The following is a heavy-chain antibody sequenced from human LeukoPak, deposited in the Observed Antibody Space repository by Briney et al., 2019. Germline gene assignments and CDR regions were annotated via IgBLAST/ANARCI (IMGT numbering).Heavy chain of an antibody. V-gene: IGHV3-21*01. CDR1: GFTFSSYS. Sequence: GRSLRLSCAASGFTFSSYSMNWVCQAPGKGLEWVSSISSSSSYIYYADSVKGRFTISRDNAKNSLYLQMNSLRAEDTAVYYCAREAQQLAYFDYWGQGTLVTVSS. CDR3: AREAQQLAYFDY. D-gene: IGHD6-13*01. J-gene: IGHJ4*02. CDR2: ISSSSSYI.